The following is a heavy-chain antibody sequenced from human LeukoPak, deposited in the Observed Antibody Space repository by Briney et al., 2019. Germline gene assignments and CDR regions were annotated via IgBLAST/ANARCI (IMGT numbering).Heavy chain of an antibody. CDR2: ISAYNGNT. D-gene: IGHD6-13*01. CDR3: ARDSAAGTYFDY. V-gene: IGHV1-18*01. J-gene: IGHJ4*02. CDR1: GYTFTSYG. Sequence: ASVKVSCKASGYTFTSYGISWVRQAPGQGLEWMGWISAYNGNTNYAQKLQGRVTMTTDTSTSTAYTELRSLRSDDTAVYYCARDSAAGTYFDYWGQGTLVTVSS.